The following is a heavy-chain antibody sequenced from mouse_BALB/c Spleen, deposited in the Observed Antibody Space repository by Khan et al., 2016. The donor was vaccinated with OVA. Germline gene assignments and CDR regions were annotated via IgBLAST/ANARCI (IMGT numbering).Heavy chain of an antibody. CDR1: GYTFTTAG. CDR2: INTHSGVP. V-gene: IGHV9-4*02. CDR3: ARGCAAYYRNDGDAMEY. J-gene: IGHJ4*01. D-gene: IGHD2-10*01. Sequence: QIQLVQSGPELKKPGETVRISCKASGYTFTTAGIQWVQKMPGKGLKWIGWINTHSGVPKYAEDFKGRFAFSLEISVNTAYLQINNLKNEDTATYVCARGCAAYYRNDGDAMEYWGQGTSVTVSS.